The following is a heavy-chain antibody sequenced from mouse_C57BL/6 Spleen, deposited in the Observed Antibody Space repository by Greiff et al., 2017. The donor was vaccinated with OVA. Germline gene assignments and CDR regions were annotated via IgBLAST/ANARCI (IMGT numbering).Heavy chain of an antibody. Sequence: EVQLQESGPGLVKPSQSLSLTCSVTGYSITSGYYWNWIRQFPGNKLEWMGYISYDGSNNYNPSLKNRISITRDTSKNQFFLKLNSVTTEDTATYYCARDRGSSPGWFAYWGQGTLVTVSA. V-gene: IGHV3-6*01. CDR3: ARDRGSSPGWFAY. J-gene: IGHJ3*01. CDR1: GYSITSGYY. CDR2: ISYDGSN. D-gene: IGHD1-1*01.